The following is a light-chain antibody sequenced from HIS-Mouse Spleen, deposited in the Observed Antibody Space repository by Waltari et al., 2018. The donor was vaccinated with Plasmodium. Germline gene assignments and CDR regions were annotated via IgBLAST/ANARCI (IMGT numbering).Light chain of an antibody. CDR1: SLRSYY. J-gene: IGLJ3*02. V-gene: IGLV3-19*01. Sequence: SSELTQDPAVSVALGQTVRITCQGDSLRSYYASWYQQKPGQAPVLVIYGKNNRPSGIPDLFASSSSGNTASLTITGAQAEDEADYYCNSRDSSGNHQVFGGGTKLTVL. CDR3: NSRDSSGNHQV. CDR2: GKN.